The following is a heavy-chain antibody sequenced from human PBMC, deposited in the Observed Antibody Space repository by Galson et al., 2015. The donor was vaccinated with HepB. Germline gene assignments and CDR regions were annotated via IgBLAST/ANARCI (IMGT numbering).Heavy chain of an antibody. CDR1: GFTFSTHA. J-gene: IGHJ6*02. CDR3: AKGFDYYGMDV. CDR2: ISGSGGST. Sequence: SLRLSCAASGFTFSTHAMSWVRQAPGKGLEWVSVISGSGGSTYYADSVKGRFTISRDNSKNTVYLQMNSLRVEDTAIYYCAKGFDYYGMDVWGQGTTVTVSS. D-gene: IGHD3-3*01. V-gene: IGHV3-23*01.